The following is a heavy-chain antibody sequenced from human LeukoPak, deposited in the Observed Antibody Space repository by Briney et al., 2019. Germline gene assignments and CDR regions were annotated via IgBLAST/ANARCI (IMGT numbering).Heavy chain of an antibody. CDR1: GFTFSSYG. D-gene: IGHD3-10*01. CDR3: AKSVSSGSYYYYFHYYGMDV. J-gene: IGHJ6*02. Sequence: GGSLRLSCAASGFTFSSYGMHWVRQAPGKGLEWVAVISYDGSNKYYADSVKGRFTISRDNSKNTLYLQMNSLRAEDTAVYYCAKSVSSGSYYYYFHYYGMDVWGQGTTVTVSS. V-gene: IGHV3-30*18. CDR2: ISYDGSNK.